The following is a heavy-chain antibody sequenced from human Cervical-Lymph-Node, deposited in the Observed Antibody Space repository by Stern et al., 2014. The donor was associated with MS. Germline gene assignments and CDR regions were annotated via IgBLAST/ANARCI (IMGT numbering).Heavy chain of an antibody. J-gene: IGHJ6*02. CDR2: ISYGGSNK. CDR3: ARANYDFWSGYPDFHYYGMDV. Sequence: QVQLVESGGGVVQPGRSLRLSCAASGFTFSSYAMHWVRQAPGKGLEWVAVISYGGSNKYYADSVKGRFTISRDNSKNTLYLQMNSLRAEDTAVYYCARANYDFWSGYPDFHYYGMDVWGQGTTVTVSS. V-gene: IGHV3-30-3*01. D-gene: IGHD3-3*01. CDR1: GFTFSSYA.